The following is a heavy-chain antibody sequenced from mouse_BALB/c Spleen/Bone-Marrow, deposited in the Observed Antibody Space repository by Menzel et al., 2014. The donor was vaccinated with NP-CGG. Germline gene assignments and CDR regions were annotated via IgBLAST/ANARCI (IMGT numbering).Heavy chain of an antibody. D-gene: IGHD2-4*01. CDR1: GFSLTNHG. CDR3: ARDYDYDDGFSY. Sequence: QVQLQQSGPGLVAPSQSLSITCTISGFSLTNHGVHWVRQPPGKGPEWLAVIWSDGGTTYNSALKSRLRITKDNSKSXVFLKMNSLQTDDTAMYYCARDYDYDDGFSYWGQGTLVTVSA. CDR2: IWSDGGT. V-gene: IGHV2-6-1*01. J-gene: IGHJ3*01.